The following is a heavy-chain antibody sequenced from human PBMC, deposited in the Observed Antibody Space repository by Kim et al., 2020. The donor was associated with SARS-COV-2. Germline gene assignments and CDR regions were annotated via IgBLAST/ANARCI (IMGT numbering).Heavy chain of an antibody. CDR3: ARFFGLGIRWYIDL. J-gene: IGHJ2*01. CDR2: IHNSGT. D-gene: IGHD3-10*01. V-gene: IGHV4-61*01. Sequence: SETLSLTCTISGDSVSSGSSFWSWIRQLPGKGLEWLAHIHNSGTKYNRSLKSRVFTSVDTSKNQFSLKLTSVTAADTAVYFCARFFGLGIRWYIDLWGRGTMVTVSS. CDR1: GDSVSSGSSF.